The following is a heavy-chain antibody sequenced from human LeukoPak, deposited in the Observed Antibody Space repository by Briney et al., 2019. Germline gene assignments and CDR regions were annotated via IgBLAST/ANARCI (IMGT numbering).Heavy chain of an antibody. CDR1: GGTFSSYA. CDR3: ARGARGDRSGYPILDY. D-gene: IGHD3-22*01. V-gene: IGHV1-69*05. J-gene: IGHJ4*02. CDR2: IIHIFGTA. Sequence: GASVKVSCKASGGTFSSYAISWVRQAPGQGLEWMGGIIHIFGTANYAQKFQGRVTITTDESTSTAYMELSSLRSEDTAVYYCARGARGDRSGYPILDYWGQGTLVTVSS.